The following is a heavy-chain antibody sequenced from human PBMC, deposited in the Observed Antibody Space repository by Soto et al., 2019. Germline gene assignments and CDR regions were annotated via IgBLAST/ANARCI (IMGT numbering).Heavy chain of an antibody. J-gene: IGHJ6*02. CDR1: GGTFSGYA. Sequence: ASVKVSCKASGGTFSGYAISWVRQAPGQGLEWMGGIIPIFGTANYAQKFQGRVTITADESTSTAYMELSSLRSEDTAVYYCASNQLESLPNYYYYGMDVWGQGTTVTVS. CDR3: ASNQLESLPNYYYYGMDV. V-gene: IGHV1-69*13. D-gene: IGHD1-1*01. CDR2: IIPIFGTA.